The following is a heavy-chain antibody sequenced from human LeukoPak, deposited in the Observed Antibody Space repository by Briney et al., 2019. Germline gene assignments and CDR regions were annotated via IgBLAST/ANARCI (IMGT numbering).Heavy chain of an antibody. CDR2: IRNDGSIK. J-gene: IGHJ3*02. CDR3: AKDQGYSSAWYSRDGFDM. Sequence: KAGGSLRLSCAVSGITFSRHAMHWVRQAPGKGLEWVAFIRNDGSIKYYADSVQGRFTISRDNSKNTQYLQMNSLRAEDTAVYYCAKDQGYSSAWYSRDGFDMWGQGTMLTVSS. D-gene: IGHD6-19*01. V-gene: IGHV3-30*02. CDR1: GITFSRHA.